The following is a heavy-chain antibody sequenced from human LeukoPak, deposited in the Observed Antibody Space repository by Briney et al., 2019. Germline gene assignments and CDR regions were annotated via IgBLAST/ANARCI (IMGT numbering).Heavy chain of an antibody. CDR3: ATGLGRKIWFGEFPAGY. V-gene: IGHV1-24*01. Sequence: GASVKVSCKVSGYTLTELSMHWVRQAPGKGLEWMGGFDPEDGETIYAQKFQGRVTMTEDTSTDTAYMELSSLRSEDTAVYYCATGLGRKIWFGEFPAGYWGQGTLVTVSS. CDR2: FDPEDGET. J-gene: IGHJ4*02. D-gene: IGHD3-10*01. CDR1: GYTLTELS.